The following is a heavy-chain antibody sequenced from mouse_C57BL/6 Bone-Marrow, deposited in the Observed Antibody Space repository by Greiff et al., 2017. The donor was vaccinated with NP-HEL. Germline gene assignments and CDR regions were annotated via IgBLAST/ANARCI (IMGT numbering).Heavy chain of an antibody. V-gene: IGHV1-42*01. CDR1: GYSFTGYY. D-gene: IGHD2-3*01. CDR3: ARPDGYAWFAY. Sequence: EVKLQESGPELVKPGASVKISCKASGYSFTGYYMNWVKQSPEKSLEWIGEINPSTGGTTYNQKFKAKATLTVDKSSSTAYMQLKSLTSEDSAVYYCARPDGYAWFAYWGQGTLVTVSA. CDR2: INPSTGGT. J-gene: IGHJ3*01.